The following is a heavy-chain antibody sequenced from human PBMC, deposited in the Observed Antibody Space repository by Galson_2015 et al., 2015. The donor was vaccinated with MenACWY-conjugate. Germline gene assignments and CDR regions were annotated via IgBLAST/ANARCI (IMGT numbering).Heavy chain of an antibody. CDR1: GGSISSYY. D-gene: IGHD5-18*01. Sequence: SETLSLTCTVSGGSISSYYWSWIRQPPGKGLEWIGYIYYSGSTNYNPSLKSRVTISVDTSKNQFSLKLSSVTAADTAVYYCARGPDVDTAMVGDYWGQGTLVTVSS. CDR2: IYYSGST. V-gene: IGHV4-59*01. J-gene: IGHJ4*02. CDR3: ARGPDVDTAMVGDY.